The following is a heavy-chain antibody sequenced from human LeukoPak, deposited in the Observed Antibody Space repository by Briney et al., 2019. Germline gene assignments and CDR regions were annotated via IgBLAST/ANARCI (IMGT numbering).Heavy chain of an antibody. V-gene: IGHV4-59*01. CDR1: GGSISSYY. CDR3: ARTVGATFFDY. J-gene: IGHJ4*02. Sequence: SETLSLTCTVSGGSISSYYLSWIRQPPGKGLEWIGYIYYSGSTNYNPSLKSRVTISVDTSKNQFSLKLSSATAADTAVYYCARTVGATFFDYWGQGTLVTVSS. D-gene: IGHD1-26*01. CDR2: IYYSGST.